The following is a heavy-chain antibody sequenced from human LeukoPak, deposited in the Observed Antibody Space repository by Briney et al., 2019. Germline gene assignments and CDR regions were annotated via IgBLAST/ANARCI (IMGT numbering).Heavy chain of an antibody. D-gene: IGHD6-13*01. CDR3: AREAIAAAGTLDP. CDR1: GFTFSSYA. CDR2: ISGSGART. V-gene: IGHV3-23*01. J-gene: IGHJ5*02. Sequence: WGSLRLSCAASGFTFSSYAISWVRQVPGKGLEWVSAISGSGARTYYADSVKGRFTISRDNSKNTLYLQMNSLRAEDTAVYYCAREAIAAAGTLDPWGQGTLVTVSS.